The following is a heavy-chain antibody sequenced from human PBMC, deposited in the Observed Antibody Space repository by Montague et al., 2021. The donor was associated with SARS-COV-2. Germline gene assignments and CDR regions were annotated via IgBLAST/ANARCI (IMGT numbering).Heavy chain of an antibody. CDR1: GDSVSSNSAA. V-gene: IGHV6-1*01. CDR2: TYYRSKWYN. Sequence: CAISGDSVSSNSAAWNWIRQSPSRGLEWLARTYYRSKWYNDYAVSVTSRITINPDTSKNQVSLQLNSVTPEDTAVYYCARGGSGLYYFDYWGQGTLVTVSS. J-gene: IGHJ4*02. D-gene: IGHD6-19*01. CDR3: ARGGSGLYYFDY.